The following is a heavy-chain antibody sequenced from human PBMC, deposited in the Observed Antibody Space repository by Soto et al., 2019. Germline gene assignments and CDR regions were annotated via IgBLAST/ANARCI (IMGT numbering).Heavy chain of an antibody. D-gene: IGHD3-10*01. CDR3: AKRGDYYGYYYTMDV. J-gene: IGHJ6*02. CDR2: ISGTTSRT. CDR1: GFTFDDYA. V-gene: IGHV3-23*01. Sequence: GGSLRLSCAASGFTFDDYAMHWVRQAPGKGLEWVSGISGTTSRTLYADSVKGRFAISRDNSKNTLYLQMNSLRAEDTAVYYCAKRGDYYGYYYTMDVWGQGTTVTVSS.